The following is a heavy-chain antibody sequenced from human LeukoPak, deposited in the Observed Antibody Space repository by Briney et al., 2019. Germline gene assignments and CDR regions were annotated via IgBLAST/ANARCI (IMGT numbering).Heavy chain of an antibody. Sequence: PGGSLRLSCAASGFTFTSYSMNWVRQAPGKGLEWVGRIKSKTDGGTTDYAAPVKGRFTISRDDSKNTLYLQMNSLKTEDTAVYYCTTDCSGYYDILTGYSTGDAFDIWGQGTMVTVSS. CDR3: TTDCSGYYDILTGYSTGDAFDI. CDR1: GFTFTSYS. D-gene: IGHD3-9*01. CDR2: IKSKTDGGTT. J-gene: IGHJ3*02. V-gene: IGHV3-15*01.